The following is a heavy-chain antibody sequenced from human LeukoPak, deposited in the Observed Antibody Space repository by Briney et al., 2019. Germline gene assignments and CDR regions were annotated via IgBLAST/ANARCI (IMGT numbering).Heavy chain of an antibody. V-gene: IGHV3-23*01. CDR2: ISGGGSRT. J-gene: IGHJ4*02. Sequence: PGGSLRLSCAASGFTFSTYEMNWVRQAPGKGLDWVSTISGGGSRTYYADSVKGRFTISRDDSKNTHYLQMDSLRVEDTAICYCAKQGENSGWGSFDHWGQGILVTVSS. CDR3: AKQGENSGWGSFDH. CDR1: GFTFSTYE. D-gene: IGHD6-19*01.